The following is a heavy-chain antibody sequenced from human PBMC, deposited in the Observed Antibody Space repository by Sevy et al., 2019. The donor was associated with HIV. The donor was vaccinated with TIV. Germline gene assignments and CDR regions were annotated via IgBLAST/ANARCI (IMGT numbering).Heavy chain of an antibody. J-gene: IGHJ4*02. CDR2: MSGSGGII. D-gene: IGHD5-18*01. CDR3: ARKGYSRGLYYYFES. V-gene: IGHV3-11*01. CDR1: GFSFSDSY. Sequence: GGSLRLSCAASGFSFSDSYMSWIRQAPGKGLEWLSYMSGSGGIIYYADSVKGRFTISRDNAKNSLYLQMNSLRADDTALYYCARKGYSRGLYYYFESWGQGTLVTVSS.